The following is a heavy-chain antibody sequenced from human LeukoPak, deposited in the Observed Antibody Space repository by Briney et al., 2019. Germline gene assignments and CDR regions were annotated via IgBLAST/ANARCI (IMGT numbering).Heavy chain of an antibody. CDR1: GFTFSSYG. D-gene: IGHD3-10*01. Sequence: GGSLIPSCAASGFTFSSYGMHWVRQAPGKGLEWVAVISFDGSYKFYADSVKGRFTISRDNSKNTLYLQMNSLRAEDTAVYYCAKDKSTYYYGSGSLPGVFLDYWGQGTLVTVSS. J-gene: IGHJ4*02. V-gene: IGHV3-30*18. CDR2: ISFDGSYK. CDR3: AKDKSTYYYGSGSLPGVFLDY.